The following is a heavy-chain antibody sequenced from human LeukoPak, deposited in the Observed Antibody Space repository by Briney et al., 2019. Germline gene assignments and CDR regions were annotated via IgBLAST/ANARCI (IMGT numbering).Heavy chain of an antibody. CDR1: GGSISSYY. V-gene: IGHV4-59*01. CDR2: IYYSGTT. CDR3: ARGVYIAAAQYAY. Sequence: PSEPLSLTCTVSGGSISSYYWSWIRQPPGKGLEWIGYIYYSGTTNYNPSLKSRVTISVDTSKNQFSLKLSSVTAADTAVYYCARGVYIAAAQYAYWGQGTLVTVSS. D-gene: IGHD6-13*01. J-gene: IGHJ4*02.